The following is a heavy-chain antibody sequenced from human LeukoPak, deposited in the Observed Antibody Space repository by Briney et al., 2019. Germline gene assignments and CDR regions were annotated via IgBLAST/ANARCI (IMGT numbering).Heavy chain of an antibody. V-gene: IGHV4-39*02. CDR3: AGFKGGTGFDY. J-gene: IGHJ4*02. CDR1: GGSITTADFD. CDR2: ISSSGKA. Sequence: SETLSLTCAVSGGSITTADFDWAWIRQPPGQGFEWIATISSSGKAYYYPSLMSRVTISVDTSKNHFSLDVTSVTAADTGLFYCAGFKGGTGFDYWGRGVLVIVS. D-gene: IGHD1-26*01.